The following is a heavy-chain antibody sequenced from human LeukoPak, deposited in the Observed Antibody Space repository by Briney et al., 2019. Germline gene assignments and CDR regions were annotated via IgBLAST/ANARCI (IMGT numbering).Heavy chain of an antibody. V-gene: IGHV1-18*01. J-gene: IGHJ3*02. D-gene: IGHD3-22*01. CDR2: ISAYNGNT. Sequence: ASVKVSCKASGYTFTSYGISWVRQAPGQGLEWMRWISAYNGNTNYAQKLQGRVTMTTDTSTSTAYMELRSLRSDDTAVYYCARAWGAMIVVVAFDIWGPGTMVTVSS. CDR1: GYTFTSYG. CDR3: ARAWGAMIVVVAFDI.